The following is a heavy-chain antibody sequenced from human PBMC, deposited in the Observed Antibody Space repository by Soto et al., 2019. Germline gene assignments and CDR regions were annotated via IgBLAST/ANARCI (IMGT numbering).Heavy chain of an antibody. CDR2: ITDSGRST. CDR3: VHGYYFDY. CDR1: GFTFSNYA. J-gene: IGHJ4*02. Sequence: EVQLLESVGGLVQPGGSLRLSCAASGFTFSNYAMSWVRQAPGQGLEWVSCITDSGRSTYYADCVKGRFTISRDNSKNTLYLQMNRLRVEDTAVYYCVHGYYFDYWGQGTLVTVSS. V-gene: IGHV3-23*01. D-gene: IGHD5-12*01.